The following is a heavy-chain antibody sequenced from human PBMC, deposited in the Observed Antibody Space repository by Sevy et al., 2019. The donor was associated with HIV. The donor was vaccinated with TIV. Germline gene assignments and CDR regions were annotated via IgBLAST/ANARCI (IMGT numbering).Heavy chain of an antibody. CDR2: IYYSGAT. Sequence: SETLSLTCSVSGGSVSTPNYYWGWIRQPPGKGLEWIGSIYYSGATSYNPSLESRVTTSVDTSNNRFSLILTSVTAADTAVDYCARSQQFSGDDGDYAFDVWGQGTMVTVSS. CDR1: GGSVSTPNYY. CDR3: ARSQQFSGDDGDYAFDV. D-gene: IGHD4-17*01. V-gene: IGHV4-39*01. J-gene: IGHJ3*01.